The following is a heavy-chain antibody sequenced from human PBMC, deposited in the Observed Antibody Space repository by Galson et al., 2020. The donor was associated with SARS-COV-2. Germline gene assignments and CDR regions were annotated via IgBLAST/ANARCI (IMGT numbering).Heavy chain of an antibody. V-gene: IGHV3-30*04. CDR1: GFTFSSYA. CDR2: ISYDGSNK. D-gene: IGHD1-26*01. J-gene: IGHJ5*02. Sequence: GGSLRLSCAASGFTFSSYAMHWVRQAPGKGLEWVAVISYDGSNKYYADSVKGRFTISRDNSKNTLYLQMNSLRAEDTAVYYCARGSSGSYLSWFDPWGQGTMVTVSS. CDR3: ARGSSGSYLSWFDP.